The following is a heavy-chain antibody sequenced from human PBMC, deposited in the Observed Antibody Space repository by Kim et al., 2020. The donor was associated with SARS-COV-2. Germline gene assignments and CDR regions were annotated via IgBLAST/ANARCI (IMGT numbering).Heavy chain of an antibody. CDR3: ARYRLTGSGGRGYFDH. CDR2: IYHRGDS. Sequence: SETLSLTCTVSGDSLSGSCCCWGWIRQPPGKGPEWIGNIYHRGDSYYGPSLESRVTISVDTSKNEFSLKLRSVTAADTAVYYCARYRLTGSGGRGYFDHRGQGRLVTVSP. V-gene: IGHV4-39*01. CDR1: GDSLSGSCCC. J-gene: IGHJ4*02. D-gene: IGHD3-16*02.